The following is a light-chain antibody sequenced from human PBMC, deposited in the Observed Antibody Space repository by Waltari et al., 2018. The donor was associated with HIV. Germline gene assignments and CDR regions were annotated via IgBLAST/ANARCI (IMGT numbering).Light chain of an antibody. CDR2: SAS. V-gene: IGKV3-15*01. Sequence: DIVMTQSPATLSVSPGERATLSCRATQNIKSNLAWFQPLPGQAPRLLISSASIRATDIPPRFRGSGSGTDFTLTISSLQSEDFAIYYCQEYETWTKTFGQGTKVEMK. J-gene: IGKJ1*01. CDR1: QNIKSN. CDR3: QEYETWTKT.